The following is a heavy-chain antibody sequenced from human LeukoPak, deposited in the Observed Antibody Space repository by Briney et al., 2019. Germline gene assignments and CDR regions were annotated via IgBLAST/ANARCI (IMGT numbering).Heavy chain of an antibody. J-gene: IGHJ3*02. CDR2: IGTYGGDT. CDR1: TSR. V-gene: IGHV1-18*01. D-gene: IGHD3-16*02. CDR3: ARDSLTRSYAFDI. Sequence: ASVKVSCKATSRIIWVRQAPGQGLEWMGWIGTYGGDTYYAQKFQGRITVTTDTSTSTVYMELRNLRSDDTAVYYCARDSLTRSYAFDIWGQGTMVTVSS.